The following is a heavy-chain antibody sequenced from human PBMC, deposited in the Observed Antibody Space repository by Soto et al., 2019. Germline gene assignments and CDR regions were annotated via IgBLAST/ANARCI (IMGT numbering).Heavy chain of an antibody. Sequence: GGSLRLSCAASGFTFSSYSMNWVRQAPGKGLEWVSYISSSSSTIYYADSVKGRFTISRDNAKNSLYLQMNSLRDEDTAVYYCARDNRSRITIFGVVANYGMDVWGQGTTVTVS. CDR2: ISSSSSTI. V-gene: IGHV3-48*02. D-gene: IGHD3-3*01. CDR3: ARDNRSRITIFGVVANYGMDV. CDR1: GFTFSSYS. J-gene: IGHJ6*02.